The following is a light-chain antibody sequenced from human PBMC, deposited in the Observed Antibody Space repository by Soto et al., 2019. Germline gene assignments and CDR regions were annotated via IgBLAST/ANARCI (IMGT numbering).Light chain of an antibody. CDR2: VAS. Sequence: DIQLTQSPSFLSASIGDRVTITCRASEDCSNELAWYQQKPGEAPKLLIYVASTLHSGLPSRFSGSGSGTEFTLTISSLQPEDFATYYCQQLRDYPITFGQGTRLEIK. CDR3: QQLRDYPIT. CDR1: EDCSNE. J-gene: IGKJ5*01. V-gene: IGKV1-9*01.